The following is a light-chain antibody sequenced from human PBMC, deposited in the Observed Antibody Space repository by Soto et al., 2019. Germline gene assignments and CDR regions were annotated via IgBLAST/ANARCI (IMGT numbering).Light chain of an antibody. V-gene: IGKV3-15*01. CDR1: QSVSSN. CDR3: EHYNNWPFT. J-gene: IGKJ2*01. Sequence: EIVMTQSPATLSVSPGERATLSCRASQSVSSNLAWYQQKPGQAPTLLIYGASARASGIPARFSGSGSGTEFTLTISSLQFEDFAVYYCEHYNNWPFTFGQGTKLEIK. CDR2: GAS.